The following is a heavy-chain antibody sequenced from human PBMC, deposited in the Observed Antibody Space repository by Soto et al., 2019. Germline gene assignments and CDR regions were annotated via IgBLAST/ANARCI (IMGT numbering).Heavy chain of an antibody. CDR3: AGIVRRANIDFYHYIHV. V-gene: IGHV1-18*01. J-gene: IGHJ6*03. Sequence: QVQLVQSGAEVKKPGASVKVSCKASGYSFTSHGISWVRQAPGQGLEWMGWISGNSGDTNYAQKLQGRVTVTTDTSTSTAYRELRSLISEDTAVYYCAGIVRRANIDFYHYIHVWGNGTTVTGSS. D-gene: IGHD3-10*02. CDR2: ISGNSGDT. CDR1: GYSFTSHG.